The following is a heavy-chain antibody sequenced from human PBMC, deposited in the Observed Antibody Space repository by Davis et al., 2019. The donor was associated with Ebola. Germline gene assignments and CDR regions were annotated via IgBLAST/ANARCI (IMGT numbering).Heavy chain of an antibody. CDR2: INGDGSEK. CDR1: GFTFRNYW. D-gene: IGHD3-10*01. Sequence: GSLRLSCEASGFTFRNYWMSWVRQAPGKGLEWVANINGDGSEKYYVESVRGRLTISRDTAKNSLYLQMNSLRAEDTAVYYCARYITNKGGMDVWGQGTTVTVSS. J-gene: IGHJ6*02. CDR3: ARYITNKGGMDV. V-gene: IGHV3-7*03.